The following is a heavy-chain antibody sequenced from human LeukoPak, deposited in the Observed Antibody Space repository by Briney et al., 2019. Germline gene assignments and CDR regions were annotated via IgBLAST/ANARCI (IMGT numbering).Heavy chain of an antibody. Sequence: GGSLRLSCAASGFTFSSYEMNWVRQAPGKGLEWVSYISSSGSTIYYADSVKGRFTISRDNAKNSLYLQMNSLRAEDTAVYYCARVTYYYDSSGYNTEIFDYWGQGTLVTVSS. CDR3: ARVTYYYDSSGYNTEIFDY. CDR2: ISSSGSTI. J-gene: IGHJ4*02. V-gene: IGHV3-48*03. D-gene: IGHD3-22*01. CDR1: GFTFSSYE.